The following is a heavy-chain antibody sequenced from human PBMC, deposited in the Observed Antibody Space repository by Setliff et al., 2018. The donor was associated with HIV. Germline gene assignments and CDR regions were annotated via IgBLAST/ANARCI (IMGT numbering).Heavy chain of an antibody. V-gene: IGHV4-61*02. D-gene: IGHD2-15*01. CDR2: FDSTGGT. J-gene: IGHJ4*02. CDR1: GDSVRSRPYY. CDR3: AGDHAGSGRPFDY. Sequence: PSETLSLTCTVSGDSVRSRPYYWNWIRQPAGKGLEWIGRFDSTGGTDYNPSLKSRVTISLDTSRNQFSLKLASVTAADTAVYVCAGDHAGSGRPFDYWGQGILVTVSS.